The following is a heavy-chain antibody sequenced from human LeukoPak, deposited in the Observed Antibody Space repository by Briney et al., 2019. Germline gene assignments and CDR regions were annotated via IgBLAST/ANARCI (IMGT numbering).Heavy chain of an antibody. V-gene: IGHV4-59*12. CDR1: GGSISSYY. Sequence: SETLSLTCTVSGGSISSYYWSWIRQPPGKGLEWIGYIYYSGSTNYNPSLKSRVTISVDTSKNQFSLKLSSVTAADTAVYYCARVPEGYCSGGSCYPTGGVGFDYWGQGTLVTVSS. D-gene: IGHD2-15*01. J-gene: IGHJ4*02. CDR3: ARVPEGYCSGGSCYPTGGVGFDY. CDR2: IYYSGST.